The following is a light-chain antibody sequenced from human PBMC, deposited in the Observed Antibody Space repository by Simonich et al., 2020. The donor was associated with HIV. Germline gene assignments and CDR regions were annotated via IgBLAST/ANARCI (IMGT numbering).Light chain of an antibody. V-gene: IGKV3-15*01. CDR2: DAS. CDR1: QSVSSN. CDR3: QKYNNWPYT. Sequence: EIVLTQSPGTLSLSPGERATPSCRASQSVSSNLAWYQQKPGQAPRLLIYDASTRATGIPARFSGSGSGTEFTLTISSMQSEDFAVYYCQKYNNWPYTFGQGTKLEIK. J-gene: IGKJ2*01.